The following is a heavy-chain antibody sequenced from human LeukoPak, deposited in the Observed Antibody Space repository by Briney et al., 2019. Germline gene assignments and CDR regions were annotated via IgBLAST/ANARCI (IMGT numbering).Heavy chain of an antibody. Sequence: SETLSLTCTVSGGSIGTYSWNWIRQPPGKGLGWTGYIYYSGTTNYNPSLKSRVTISVDTSKNQFSLKLSSVTAADTAVYYCARGVYIAAAQYAYWGQGTLVTVSS. J-gene: IGHJ4*02. D-gene: IGHD6-13*01. CDR2: IYYSGTT. CDR3: ARGVYIAAAQYAY. V-gene: IGHV4-59*01. CDR1: GGSIGTYS.